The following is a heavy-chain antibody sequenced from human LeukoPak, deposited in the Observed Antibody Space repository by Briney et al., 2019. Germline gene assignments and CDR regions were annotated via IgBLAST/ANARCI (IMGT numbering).Heavy chain of an antibody. D-gene: IGHD6-13*01. V-gene: IGHV4-59*01. J-gene: IGHJ3*02. CDR3: ARVSPAVGAFDI. CDR2: IYYSGST. Sequence: SETLSLTCTVSGGSISSYYWSWIRQPPGKGLEWIGYIYYSGSTNYNPSLKSRVTISVDTSKNQFSLKLRSVTAADTAIYYCARVSPAVGAFDIWGRGTMVTVSS. CDR1: GGSISSYY.